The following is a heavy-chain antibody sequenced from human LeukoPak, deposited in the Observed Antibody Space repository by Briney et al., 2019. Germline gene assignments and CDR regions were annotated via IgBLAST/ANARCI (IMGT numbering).Heavy chain of an antibody. CDR3: ARVRRSLNWFDS. V-gene: IGHV4-39*01. CDR2: IYYSGIT. D-gene: IGHD3-3*01. J-gene: IGHJ5*01. CDR1: GGSVSSGTYF. Sequence: KPSETLSLTCTVSGGSVSSGTYFWTWVRQPPGKGLEWIGIIYYSGITHYNPSLKSRVTILVDTSKNQFSLKLSSVTDADTAVYYCARVRRSLNWFDSWGQGTLVTVSS.